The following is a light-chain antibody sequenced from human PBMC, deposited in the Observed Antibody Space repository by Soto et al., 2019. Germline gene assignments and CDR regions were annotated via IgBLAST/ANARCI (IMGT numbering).Light chain of an antibody. CDR2: DAS. Sequence: EIVLTQSPATLSLSPGERATLSCRASQSVSSYTAWYQQKPGQAPRLLIYDASNRATGIPARFSGSGSGTDFTLTISSLEPEDFAVYYCQQRSNWPPSLSFGGGTKVVIK. V-gene: IGKV3-11*01. CDR3: QQRSNWPPSLS. CDR1: QSVSSY. J-gene: IGKJ4*01.